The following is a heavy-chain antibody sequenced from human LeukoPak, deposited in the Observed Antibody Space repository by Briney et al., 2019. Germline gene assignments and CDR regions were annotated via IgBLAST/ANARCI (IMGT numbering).Heavy chain of an antibody. CDR1: GFTFSDYY. CDR2: ISSSGSTT. CDR3: ARFSRDVDKDLFPYYYYYMDV. Sequence: GGSLRLSCAASGFTFSDYYMTWIRQAPGKGLEWVSYISSSGSTTYFADSVKGRFTISRDNAQNSLYLQVNSLRAEDTAVYYCARFSRDVDKDLFPYYYYYMDVWGKGTTVTVSS. V-gene: IGHV3-11*01. D-gene: IGHD2-21*01. J-gene: IGHJ6*03.